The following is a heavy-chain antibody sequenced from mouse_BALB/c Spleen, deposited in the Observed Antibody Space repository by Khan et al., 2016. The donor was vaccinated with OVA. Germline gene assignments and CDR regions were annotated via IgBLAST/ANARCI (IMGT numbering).Heavy chain of an antibody. CDR2: IWGGGSI. D-gene: IGHD2-1*01. CDR3: AKLYYAHYYAMDY. CDR1: GFSLTDYG. J-gene: IGHJ4*01. V-gene: IGHV2-6-5*01. Sequence: QVQLKESGPGLVAPSQSLSITCTVSGFSLTDYGVSWIRQPPGKGLEWLGLIWGGGSIYYNSALKSRLSISKDNSKSQAVLTMNSLQTDDTAMYYCAKLYYAHYYAMDYWGQGTSVTVSS.